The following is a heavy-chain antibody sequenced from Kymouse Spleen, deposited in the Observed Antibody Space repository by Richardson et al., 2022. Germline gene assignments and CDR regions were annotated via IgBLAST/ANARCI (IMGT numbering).Heavy chain of an antibody. D-gene: IGHD3-16*02. J-gene: IGHJ6*02. V-gene: IGHV6-1*01. Sequence: QVQLQQSGPGLVKPSQTLSLTCAISGDSVSSNSAAWNWIRQSPSRGLEWLGRTYYRSKWYNDYAVSVKSRITINPDTSKNQFSLQLNSVTPEDTAVYYCARGPGVPVIQGYYYYGMDVWGQGTTVTVSS. CDR2: TYYRSKWYN. CDR3: ARGPGVPVIQGYYYYGMDV. CDR1: GDSVSSNSAA.